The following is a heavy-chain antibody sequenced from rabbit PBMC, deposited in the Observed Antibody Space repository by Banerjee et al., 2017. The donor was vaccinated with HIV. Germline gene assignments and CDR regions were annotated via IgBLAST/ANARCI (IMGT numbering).Heavy chain of an antibody. J-gene: IGHJ4*01. CDR2: IHVPRRRT. Sequence: QLVESGGGLVQPGGSLKLSCKASGFDFSSYYMSWVRQAPGKGLEWIGTIHVPRRRTYYASWVNGRFTISSDNAQNTVDLQMNSLTVADTATYFCARYTYSYDDYGDYWYYFTLWGPGTLVTVS. CDR1: GFDFSSYY. D-gene: IGHD2-1*01. V-gene: IGHV1S7*01. CDR3: ARYTYSYDDYGDYWYYFTL.